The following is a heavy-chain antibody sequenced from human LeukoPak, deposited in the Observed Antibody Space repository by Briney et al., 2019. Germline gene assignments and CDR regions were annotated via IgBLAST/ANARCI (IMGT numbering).Heavy chain of an antibody. CDR3: ARDNDYAADY. CDR1: GFTFSSYG. J-gene: IGHJ4*02. CDR2: IWYDGSNK. D-gene: IGHD4-17*01. V-gene: IGHV3-33*01. Sequence: GRSLRLSCAASGFTFSSYGMHWVRQAPGKGLGWVAVIWYDGSNKYYADSVKGRFTISRDNSKNTLYLQMNSLRAEDTAVYYRARDNDYAADYWGQGTLVTVSS.